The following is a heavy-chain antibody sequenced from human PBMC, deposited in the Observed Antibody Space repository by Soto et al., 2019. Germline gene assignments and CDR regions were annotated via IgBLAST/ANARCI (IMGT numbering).Heavy chain of an antibody. CDR1: GASTSSENW. D-gene: IGHD2-8*02. CDR2: IYHSGAT. CDR3: ARDAGASRYYGMDV. J-gene: IGHJ6*02. Sequence: QVQLQESGPALVKPSGTLSLACTVSGASTSSENWWSWVRQAPGKGLEWIGEIYHSGATHYSPSLKSRVPISLDKSKNQFFLKLDSVTAADSAVYYCARDAGASRYYGMDVWGQGTKVTVSS. V-gene: IGHV4-4*02.